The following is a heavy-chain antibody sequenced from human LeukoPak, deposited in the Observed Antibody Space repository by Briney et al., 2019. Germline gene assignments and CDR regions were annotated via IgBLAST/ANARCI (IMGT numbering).Heavy chain of an antibody. CDR1: GFTFTGYY. CDR3: ARSPHILTGENFDY. V-gene: IGHV1-2*02. D-gene: IGHD3-9*01. CDR2: INPNSGGT. Sequence: GRSLRLSCAASGFTFTGYYMHWVRQAPGQGLEWMGWINPNSGGTNYAQKFQDRVSMTRDTSISTAYMHLSRLRSDDTAVYYCARSPHILTGENFDYWGQGTLLTVSS. J-gene: IGHJ4*02.